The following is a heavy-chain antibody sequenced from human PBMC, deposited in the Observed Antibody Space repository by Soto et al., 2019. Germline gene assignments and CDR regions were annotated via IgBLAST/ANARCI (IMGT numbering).Heavy chain of an antibody. CDR3: AKGGRFPEARYYFLDV. D-gene: IGHD3-3*01. J-gene: IGHJ6*03. CDR2: INDSGST. V-gene: IGHV4-34*01. Sequence: WTWIRQPPGKGLDWIGEINDSGSTNHKPSLKSRVTMSIDTSKNQFSLNLRSVTAADTGVYYCAKGGRFPEARYYFLDVWGNGTTVTVSS.